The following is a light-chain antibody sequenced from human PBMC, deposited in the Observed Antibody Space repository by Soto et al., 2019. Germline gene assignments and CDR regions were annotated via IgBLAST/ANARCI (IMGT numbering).Light chain of an antibody. Sequence: EIVLTQSPGTLSLSPGERATLSCRASQSVRNTFLAWYQQKPGQAPRLLIYGASSRATGIPDRFSGSGSGTDFTLTISTLEPEYFAVYYCQQFGSSRYTFGQGTKLQIK. V-gene: IGKV3-20*01. J-gene: IGKJ2*01. CDR1: QSVRNTF. CDR3: QQFGSSRYT. CDR2: GAS.